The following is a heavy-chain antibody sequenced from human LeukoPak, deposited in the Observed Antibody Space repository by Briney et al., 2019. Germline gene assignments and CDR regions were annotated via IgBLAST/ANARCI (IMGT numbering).Heavy chain of an antibody. D-gene: IGHD6-13*01. Sequence: PGGSLRLSCAASGFTFSSYAMSWVRQAPGKGLEWVSAISGSGGSTYYADSVKGRFTISRDNSKNTLYLQMNSLRAEETAVYYCAKGTGIAAAGPDLAWDYWGQGTLVTVSS. CDR2: ISGSGGST. V-gene: IGHV3-23*01. J-gene: IGHJ4*02. CDR3: AKGTGIAAAGPDLAWDY. CDR1: GFTFSSYA.